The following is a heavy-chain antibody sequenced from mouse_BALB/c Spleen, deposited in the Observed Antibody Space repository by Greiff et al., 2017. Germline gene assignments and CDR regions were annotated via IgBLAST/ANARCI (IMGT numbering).Heavy chain of an antibody. CDR1: GYSITSGYY. CDR2: ISYDGSN. Sequence: DVKLQESGPGLVKPSQSLSLTCSVTGYSITSGYYWNWIRQFPGNKLEWMGYISYDGSNNYNPSLKNRISITRDTSKNQFFLKLNSVTTEDTATYYCAIYPSAYWGQGTLVTVSA. J-gene: IGHJ3*01. V-gene: IGHV3-6*02. CDR3: AIYPSAY. D-gene: IGHD2-3*01.